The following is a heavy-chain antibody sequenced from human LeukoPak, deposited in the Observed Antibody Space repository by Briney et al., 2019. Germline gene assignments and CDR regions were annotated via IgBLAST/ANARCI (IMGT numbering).Heavy chain of an antibody. D-gene: IGHD6-19*01. J-gene: IGHJ4*02. V-gene: IGHV4-34*01. Sequence: SETLSLTCALYGGSFRGYYWSWIRQPPGKGLGWVGDINHCGSHNYNPSLNTRVTISVHTSKHQYSLKLSSGTAADTAVYYCAQKYSSGLRSFDYWGQGTLVTVPS. CDR1: GGSFRGYY. CDR2: INHCGSH. CDR3: AQKYSSGLRSFDY.